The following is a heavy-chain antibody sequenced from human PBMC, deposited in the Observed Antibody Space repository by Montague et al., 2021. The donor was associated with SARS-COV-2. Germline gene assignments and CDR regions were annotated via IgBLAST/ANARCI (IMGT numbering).Heavy chain of an antibody. V-gene: IGHV4-4*09. CDR2: INNSGST. Sequence: SETLSLTCTVSGGSIRGSHWSWIRQPPGKGLEWIGYINNSGSTNYNPALESRVTLTVSASNNQFYLTLRSVTAADTAVYYCARLTGSRVNYYHYGLDVWGQGTTVTVSS. J-gene: IGHJ6*02. CDR3: ARLTGSRVNYYHYGLDV. D-gene: IGHD1-20*01. CDR1: GGSIRGSH.